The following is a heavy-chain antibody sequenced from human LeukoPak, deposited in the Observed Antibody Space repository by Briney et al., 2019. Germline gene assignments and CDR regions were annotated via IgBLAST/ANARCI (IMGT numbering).Heavy chain of an antibody. CDR3: ARVVQGRSGWGVTNYYYFYMDV. J-gene: IGHJ6*03. CDR2: ISSSGSTI. Sequence: GGSLRLSCAASGFTFSDYYMSWIRQAPGKGLEWVSYISSSGSTIYYADSVKGRFTISRDNAKNSLYLQMNSLRAEDTAVYYCARVVQGRSGWGVTNYYYFYMDVWGKGTTVTISS. V-gene: IGHV3-11*01. D-gene: IGHD6-19*01. CDR1: GFTFSDYY.